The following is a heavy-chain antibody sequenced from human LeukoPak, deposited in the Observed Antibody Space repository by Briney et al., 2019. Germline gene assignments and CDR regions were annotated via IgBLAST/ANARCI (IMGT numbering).Heavy chain of an antibody. CDR2: IIPISGTA. J-gene: IGHJ6*04. CDR3: ARERVLQQPPYYYYGMDV. CDR1: GGTFSSYA. V-gene: IGHV1-69*06. D-gene: IGHD6-13*01. Sequence: SVKVSCKASGGTFSSYAISWVRQAPGQGLEWMGGIIPISGTANYAQKFQGRVTITADKSTSTAYMELSSLRSEDTAVYYCARERVLQQPPYYYYGMDVWGKGTTVTVSS.